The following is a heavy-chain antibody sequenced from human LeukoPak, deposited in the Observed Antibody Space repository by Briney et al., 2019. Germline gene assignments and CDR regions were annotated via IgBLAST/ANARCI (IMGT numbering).Heavy chain of an antibody. CDR1: GGTFSSYA. Sequence: SVKVSCKASGGTFSSYAISWVRQAPGQGLEWMGGIIPILGTANYAQKFQGRVTITADESTSTAYMELSSLRSEDTAVYYCATKRGYSYGSPLWGQGTLVTVSS. D-gene: IGHD5-18*01. CDR3: ATKRGYSYGSPL. J-gene: IGHJ4*02. CDR2: IIPILGTA. V-gene: IGHV1-69*13.